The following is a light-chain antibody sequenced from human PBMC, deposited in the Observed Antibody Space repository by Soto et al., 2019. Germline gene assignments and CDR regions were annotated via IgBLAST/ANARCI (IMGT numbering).Light chain of an antibody. CDR1: QSVSDSY. CDR2: GAY. Sequence: VLTQAPGTLSLSPGERATLSCRASQSVSDSYIAWYQQKPGQAPRLLFYGAYNRATAIPAGFSGSGSGTEFTLTISSLEPEDVAAYYCQQYGSTPGTFGQGTKVDIK. V-gene: IGKV3-20*01. CDR3: QQYGSTPGT. J-gene: IGKJ1*01.